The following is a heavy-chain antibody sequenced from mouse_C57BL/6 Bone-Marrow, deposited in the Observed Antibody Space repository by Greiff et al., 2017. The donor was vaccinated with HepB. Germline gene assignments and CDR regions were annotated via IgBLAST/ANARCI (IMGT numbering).Heavy chain of an antibody. CDR2: IGPANGNT. J-gene: IGHJ4*01. CDR1: GFNFKNTY. V-gene: IGHV14-3*01. CDR3: ARYYYGSSDYYAMDY. Sequence: VQLQQSVAELVRPGASVKLSCTASGFNFKNTYMHWVKQRPEQGLEWIGRIGPANGNTKYAPKFQGKATITADTSSNTAYLQLSSLTSEDTAIYYCARYYYGSSDYYAMDYWGQGTSVTVSS. D-gene: IGHD1-1*01.